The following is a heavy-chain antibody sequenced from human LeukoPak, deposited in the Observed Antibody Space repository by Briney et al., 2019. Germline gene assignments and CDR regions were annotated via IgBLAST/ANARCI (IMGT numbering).Heavy chain of an antibody. V-gene: IGHV3-11*01. D-gene: IGHD3-10*01. CDR1: GFTFSDYY. Sequence: GGSLRLSCAASGFTFSDYYMSWIRQAPGKGLEWVSYISSSGSTIYYAYSVKGRFTISRDNAKNSLYLQMNSLRAEDTAVYYCARIYGSGSYRAAFDIWGQGTMVTVSS. CDR3: ARIYGSGSYRAAFDI. J-gene: IGHJ3*02. CDR2: ISSSGSTI.